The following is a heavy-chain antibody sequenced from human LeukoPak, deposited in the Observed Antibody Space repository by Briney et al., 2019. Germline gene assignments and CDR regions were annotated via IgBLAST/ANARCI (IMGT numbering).Heavy chain of an antibody. V-gene: IGHV1-69*13. CDR1: GGTFSSYA. Sequence: SVKVSCKASGGTFSSYAISWVRQAPGQGLEWMGGIIPIFGTANYAQKFQGRVTITADESTSTAYMELSSLRSEDTAVCYCASGPEYYYDSYWGQGTLVTVSS. D-gene: IGHD3-22*01. CDR3: ASGPEYYYDSY. CDR2: IIPIFGTA. J-gene: IGHJ4*02.